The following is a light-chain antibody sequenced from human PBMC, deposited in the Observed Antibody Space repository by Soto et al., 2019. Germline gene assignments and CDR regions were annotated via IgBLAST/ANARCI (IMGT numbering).Light chain of an antibody. J-gene: IGKJ4*02. V-gene: IGKV1-39*01. CDR2: AAS. CDR3: QQSYSNPLR. CDR1: QSISSY. Sequence: DIQVTQSPSSLSASVGDRVTITCRASQSISSYLNWYQQKPGKAPKLLIYAASSLQSGVPSRFSGRRYTRDFTFILSSLQPEAFATSYWQQSYSNPLRLGGGPK.